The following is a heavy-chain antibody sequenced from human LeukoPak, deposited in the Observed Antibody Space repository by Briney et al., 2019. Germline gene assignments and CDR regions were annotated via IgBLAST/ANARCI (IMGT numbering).Heavy chain of an antibody. Sequence: GGSLRLSCAASGFTFSSYEMNWVRQAPGKGLEWVSYISSSGSTIYYADSVKGRFTISRDNAKNSLCLQMNSLRAEDTAVYYCATLGATYDYWGQGTLVTVSS. J-gene: IGHJ4*02. CDR1: GFTFSSYE. D-gene: IGHD1-26*01. CDR2: ISSSGSTI. V-gene: IGHV3-48*03. CDR3: ATLGATYDY.